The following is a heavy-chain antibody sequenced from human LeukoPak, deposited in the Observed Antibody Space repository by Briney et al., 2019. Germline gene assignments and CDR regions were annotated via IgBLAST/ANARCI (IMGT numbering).Heavy chain of an antibody. CDR2: IYHGGST. Sequence: SQTLSLTCTVSGASITTGAYYWTYIRQSPGKDLEWIGYIYHGGSTYYNPSLKSRVTISIDRPKNQFSLRLTSVTAADTAVYYCARDFDYGDYGDAFDIWGQGTMVTVSS. J-gene: IGHJ3*02. V-gene: IGHV4-30-2*06. D-gene: IGHD4-17*01. CDR1: GASITTGAYY. CDR3: ARDFDYGDYGDAFDI.